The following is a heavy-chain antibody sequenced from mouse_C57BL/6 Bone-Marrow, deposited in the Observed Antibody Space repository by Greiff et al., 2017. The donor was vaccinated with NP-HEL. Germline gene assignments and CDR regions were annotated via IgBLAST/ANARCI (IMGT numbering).Heavy chain of an antibody. D-gene: IGHD1-1*01. CDR3: ARRGITTVVPYYFDY. J-gene: IGHJ2*01. CDR2: IFPGSGST. V-gene: IGHV1-75*01. Sequence: QVQLQQSGPELVKPGASVKISCKASGYTFTDYYINWVKQRPGQGLEWIGWIFPGSGSTYYNEKFKGKATLTVDKSSSTAYMLLSSLTSEDSAVYFCARRGITTVVPYYFDYWGQGTTLTVSS. CDR1: GYTFTDYY.